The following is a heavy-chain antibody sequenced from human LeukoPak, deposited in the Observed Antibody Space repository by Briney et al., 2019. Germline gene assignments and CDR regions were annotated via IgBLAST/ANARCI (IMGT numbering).Heavy chain of an antibody. J-gene: IGHJ5*02. Sequence: TSETLSLTCTVSGGSISSYYWSWIRQPAGKGLEWIGRIYTSGSTNYNPSLKSRVTMSVDTSKGQFSLKLSSVTAADTAIYYCARDGHYYDSSAPTFGNWFDPWGQGTLVTVSS. V-gene: IGHV4-4*07. CDR2: IYTSGST. CDR3: ARDGHYYDSSAPTFGNWFDP. CDR1: GGSISSYY. D-gene: IGHD3-22*01.